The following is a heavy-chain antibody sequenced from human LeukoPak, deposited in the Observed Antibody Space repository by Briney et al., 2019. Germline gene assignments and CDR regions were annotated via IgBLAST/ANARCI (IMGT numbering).Heavy chain of an antibody. CDR2: ISSSSSYI. Sequence: GGSLRLSCAASGFTFSNYNMNWVRQAPGKGLEWVSSISSSSSYIYYADSVKGRFTISRDNAKNSLYLQMNSLRAEDTGVYYCARSEMGYYYYYMDVWGKGTTVTISS. V-gene: IGHV3-21*01. CDR1: GFTFSNYN. J-gene: IGHJ6*03. CDR3: ARSEMGYYYYYMDV. D-gene: IGHD2-8*01.